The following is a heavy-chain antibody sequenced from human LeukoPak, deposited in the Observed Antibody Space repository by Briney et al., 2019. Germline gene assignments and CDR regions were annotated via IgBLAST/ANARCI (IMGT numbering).Heavy chain of an antibody. V-gene: IGHV4-59*10. D-gene: IGHD1-1*01. CDR3: VSAGTSGNYFAYYFTY. CDR2: IYASGTT. Sequence: PSETLSLTCAVYGGSFSGYYWGWIRQPAGKGLEWIGRIYASGTTNYNPSLDSRVTISLDRSTNHFSLKLSSVTAADTAVYYCVSAGTSGNYFAYYFTYWGQGALVTVSS. CDR1: GGSFSGYY. J-gene: IGHJ4*02.